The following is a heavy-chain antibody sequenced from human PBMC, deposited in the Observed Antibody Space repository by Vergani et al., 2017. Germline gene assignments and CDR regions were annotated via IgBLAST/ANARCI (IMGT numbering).Heavy chain of an antibody. CDR2: ISWNSGSI. CDR1: GFTFDDYA. CDR3: AKDRGASGSLEWLLFDY. D-gene: IGHD3-3*01. Sequence: EVQLVESGGGLVQPGGSLRLSCAASGFTFDDYAMHWVRQAPGKGLEWVSGISWNSGSIGYADSVKGRFTISRDNAKNSLYLQMNSLRAEDTALYYCAKDRGASGSLEWLLFDYWGQGTLVTVSS. J-gene: IGHJ4*02. V-gene: IGHV3-9*01.